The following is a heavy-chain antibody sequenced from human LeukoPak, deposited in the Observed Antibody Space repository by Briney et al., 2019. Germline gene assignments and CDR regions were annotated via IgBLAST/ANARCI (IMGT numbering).Heavy chain of an antibody. D-gene: IGHD1-26*01. V-gene: IGHV3-9*01. J-gene: IGHJ3*01. CDR1: GFTFDDYA. CDR2: IGWDRDIL. Sequence: SLRLSCAASGFTFDDYAMVWVRQAPGKGLEWVSTIGWDRDILAYADSVKGRFTISRDNARNSLYLQMNSLRPEDTALYYCAKTLGGTLYNAFDVWSQGTKVTVSS. CDR3: AKTLGGTLYNAFDV.